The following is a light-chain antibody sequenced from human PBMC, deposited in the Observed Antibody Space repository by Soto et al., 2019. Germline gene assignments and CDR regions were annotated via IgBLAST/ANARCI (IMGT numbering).Light chain of an antibody. CDR2: NKN. Sequence: QAVVTQPPSASGTPGQRVTISCSGSSSNIGSNAVNWYQQLPGTAPKLLIYNKNQRPSGVPARFSGSKSGTSASLAISGLQSADEADYYCAAWDDSMNGWVFGGGTKLTVL. V-gene: IGLV1-44*01. J-gene: IGLJ3*02. CDR3: AAWDDSMNGWV. CDR1: SSNIGSNA.